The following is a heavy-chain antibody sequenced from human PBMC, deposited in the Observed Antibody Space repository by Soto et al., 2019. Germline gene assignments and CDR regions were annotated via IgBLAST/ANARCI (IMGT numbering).Heavy chain of an antibody. D-gene: IGHD2-21*02. CDR3: AREVWLLTAMRFDY. J-gene: IGHJ4*02. Sequence: QVQLVESGGGVVQPGRSLRLSCAASGFTFSSYGMHWVRQAPGKGLAWVAVIWYDGSNKYYADSVKGRFTISRDNSKNTLYLQMNSLRAEDTAVYYCAREVWLLTAMRFDYWGQGTLVTVSS. CDR1: GFTFSSYG. V-gene: IGHV3-33*01. CDR2: IWYDGSNK.